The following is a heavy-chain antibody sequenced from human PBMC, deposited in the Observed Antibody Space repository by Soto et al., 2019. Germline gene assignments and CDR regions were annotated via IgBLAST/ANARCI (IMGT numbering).Heavy chain of an antibody. CDR3: ARDSSSGGWFDP. CDR1: GGSISSGGYY. J-gene: IGHJ5*02. V-gene: IGHV4-31*03. CDR2: IYYSGST. Sequence: QVQLQESGPGLVKPSQTLSLTCTVSGGSISSGGYYWSWIRQHPGKGLERIGYIYYSGSTYYNPSLNSRVTISVDTSKNQFSLKLSSVTAADTAVYYCARDSSSGGWFDPWGQGTLVTVSS. D-gene: IGHD6-6*01.